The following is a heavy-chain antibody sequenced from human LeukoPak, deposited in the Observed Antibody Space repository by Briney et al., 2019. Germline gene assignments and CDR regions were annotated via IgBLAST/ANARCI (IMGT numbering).Heavy chain of an antibody. CDR2: ITSDGSNK. CDR3: AREPGYSDGSANDY. D-gene: IGHD5-18*01. Sequence: GPLRLSCPASGFTFSSYAMHWAGQAQGKGLEWVAVITSDGSNKYYADSVKGRFNISRDNSKNTLYLQMNSLRGADTAVYYCAREPGYSDGSANDYWGQGTLVTVSS. J-gene: IGHJ4*02. CDR1: GFTFSSYA. V-gene: IGHV3-30-3*01.